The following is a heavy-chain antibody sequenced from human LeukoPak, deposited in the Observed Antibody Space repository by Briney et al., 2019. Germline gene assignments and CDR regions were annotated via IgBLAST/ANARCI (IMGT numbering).Heavy chain of an antibody. CDR2: IYYSGST. J-gene: IGHJ6*03. V-gene: IGHV4-59*01. Sequence: SETLSLTCTVSGGSISSYYWSWIRQPPGKGLEWIGYIYYSGSTNYNPSLKSRVTISVDTSKNQFSLKLSSVTAADTAVYYCARVRQLARGRYYYYYMDVWGKGTTVTVSS. D-gene: IGHD6-6*01. CDR1: GGSISSYY. CDR3: ARVRQLARGRYYYYYMDV.